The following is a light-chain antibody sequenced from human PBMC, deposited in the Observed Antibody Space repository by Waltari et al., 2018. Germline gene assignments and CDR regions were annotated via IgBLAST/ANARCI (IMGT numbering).Light chain of an antibody. J-gene: IGKJ1*01. Sequence: SCRASRSVSRALAWCQQNPGQAPRLLIYGASNRATGIPDMFSGSGSGTDFSLIISRLEPEDFAVYYCQHYVSLPVTFGQGTKVEIK. CDR3: QHYVSLPVT. CDR2: GAS. CDR1: RSVSRA. V-gene: IGKV3-20*01.